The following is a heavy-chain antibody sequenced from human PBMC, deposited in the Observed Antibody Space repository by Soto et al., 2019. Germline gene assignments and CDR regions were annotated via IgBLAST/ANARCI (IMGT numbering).Heavy chain of an antibody. CDR3: ARPLWFGEFAHWYFDL. Sequence: QLQLQESGPGLVKPSETLSLTCTVSGGSISSSSYYWGWIRQPPGKGLEWIGSIYYSGSTYYNPSLKSRVTISVDTSKNQFSLKLSSVTAADTAVYYCARPLWFGEFAHWYFDLWGRGTLVTVSS. CDR1: GGSISSSSYY. J-gene: IGHJ2*01. CDR2: IYYSGST. V-gene: IGHV4-39*01. D-gene: IGHD3-10*01.